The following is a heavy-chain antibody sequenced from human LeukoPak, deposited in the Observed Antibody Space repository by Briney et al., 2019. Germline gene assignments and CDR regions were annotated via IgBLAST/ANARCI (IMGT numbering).Heavy chain of an antibody. D-gene: IGHD1-26*01. J-gene: IGHJ4*02. Sequence: PSETLSLTCTVSGGSISSSSYYWGWIRQPPGKGLEWIGSIYYSGSTYYNPSLKSRVTISVDTSKNQFSLKLSSVTAADTAVYYCARVPGSYLGRFDYWGQGTLVTVSS. CDR1: GGSISSSSYY. CDR2: IYYSGST. V-gene: IGHV4-39*07. CDR3: ARVPGSYLGRFDY.